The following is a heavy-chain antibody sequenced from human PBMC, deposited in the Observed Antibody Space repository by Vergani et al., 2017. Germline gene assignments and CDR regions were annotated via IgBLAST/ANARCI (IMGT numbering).Heavy chain of an antibody. CDR1: AGSFSGYY. CDR2: INPSGRT. V-gene: IGHV4-34*01. Sequence: QVQLQQWGAGLLKPSETLSLTCAVYAGSFSGYYWCWIRQPPGKGLEWIGEINPSGRTNYNPSLKSRVTLSVDTSKNQFSLKVSYVTAADTAVYYCAGQRGYSSNYFYYGKDVWGQGTTVSVAS. D-gene: IGHD6-13*01. J-gene: IGHJ6*01. CDR3: AGQRGYSSNYFYYGKDV.